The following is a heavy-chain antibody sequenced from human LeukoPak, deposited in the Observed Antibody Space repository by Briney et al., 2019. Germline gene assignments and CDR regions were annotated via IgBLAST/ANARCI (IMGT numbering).Heavy chain of an antibody. CDR3: ARVAPNYDFWSGYYYGYFDC. Sequence: ASVKVSCKASGYTFTSYGISWVRQAPGQGLEWMGWISAYNGNTNYAQKLQGRVTMTTDTSTSTAYMELRSLRSDDTAVYYCARVAPNYDFWSGYYYGYFDCWGQGTLVTVSS. J-gene: IGHJ4*02. CDR2: ISAYNGNT. V-gene: IGHV1-18*01. D-gene: IGHD3-3*01. CDR1: GYTFTSYG.